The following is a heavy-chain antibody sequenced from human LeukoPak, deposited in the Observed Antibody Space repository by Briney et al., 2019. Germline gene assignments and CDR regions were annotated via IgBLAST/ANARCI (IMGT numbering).Heavy chain of an antibody. CDR3: AKPHYEYYFDY. CDR2: ISYDGSNK. Sequence: PGRSLRLSCVASGFTFSSYGMHWVRQAPGKGLEWVAVISYDGSNKYYADSVKGRFTISRDNSKNTLYLQMNSLRAEDTAVHYCAKPHYEYYFDYWGQGTLVTVSS. CDR1: GFTFSSYG. J-gene: IGHJ4*02. D-gene: IGHD4-17*01. V-gene: IGHV3-30*18.